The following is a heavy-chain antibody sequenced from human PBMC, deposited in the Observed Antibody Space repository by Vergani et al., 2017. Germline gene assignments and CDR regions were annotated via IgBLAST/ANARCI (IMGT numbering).Heavy chain of an antibody. CDR3: ARSPYQPLLYDNLDAFDI. CDR2: INPNSGGP. J-gene: IGHJ3*02. V-gene: IGHV1-2*02. D-gene: IGHD2-2*02. Sequence: QVQLVQSGAEVKKPGASVKVSCKASGYTFTGYYMHWVRPAPGQGLEWMGWINPNSGGPNYAQKFQGRVTMTRDTSISTAYMELSRLRSDDTAVYYCARSPYQPLLYDNLDAFDIWGQGTMVTVSS. CDR1: GYTFTGYY.